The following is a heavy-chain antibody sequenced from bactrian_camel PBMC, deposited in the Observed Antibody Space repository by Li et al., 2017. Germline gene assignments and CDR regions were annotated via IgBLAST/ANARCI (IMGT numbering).Heavy chain of an antibody. D-gene: IGHD1*01. CDR1: TYGYSEEF. J-gene: IGHJ4*01. Sequence: VQLVESGGGLVQPGGSLTLSCAASTYGYSEEFMGWFRQAPGKERERVADIASNGRPGYADSVKGRFTISRDNAKNTLALQMNSLKTEDTAVYYCTTDELGSLGIMTFLRLKPSEYNYSGQGTQVTVS. CDR2: IASNGRP. CDR3: TTDELGSLGIMTFLRLKPSEYNY. V-gene: IGHV3S53*01.